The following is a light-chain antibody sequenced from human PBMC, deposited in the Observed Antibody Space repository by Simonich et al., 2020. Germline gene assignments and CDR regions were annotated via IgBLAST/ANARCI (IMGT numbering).Light chain of an antibody. CDR1: SSDVGSYNL. V-gene: IGLV2-11*01. Sequence: QSALTQPASVSGSPGQSITISCTGTSSDVGSYNLVSWYQQHPGKAHKLMIYDVSKRPSGVPDRFSGSKSGNTASLTISGLQAEDEADYYCCSYAGSYTWVFGGGTKLTVL. CDR3: CSYAGSYTWV. J-gene: IGLJ3*02. CDR2: DVS.